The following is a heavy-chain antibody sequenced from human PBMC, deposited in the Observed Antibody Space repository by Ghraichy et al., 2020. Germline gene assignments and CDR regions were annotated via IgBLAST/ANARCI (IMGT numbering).Heavy chain of an antibody. D-gene: IGHD5-18*01. CDR1: GGSFSGYY. CDR3: ARDSYGDYYGMDV. V-gene: IGHV4-34*01. Sequence: SQTLSLTCAVYGGSFSGYYWSWIRQPPGKGLEWIGEINHSGSTNYNPSLKSRVTISVDTSKNQFSLKLSSVTAADTAVYYCARDSYGDYYGMDVWGQGTTVTVSS. CDR2: INHSGST. J-gene: IGHJ6*02.